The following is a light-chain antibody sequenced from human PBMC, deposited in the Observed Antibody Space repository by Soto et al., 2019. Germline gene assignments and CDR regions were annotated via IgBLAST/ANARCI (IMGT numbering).Light chain of an antibody. V-gene: IGKV3-15*01. Sequence: EIVMTQSPATLSVSPGDRATLSCRASQSVAGNLAWYQQIPGRAPRLLIYGTSTRATGIPARFSGSGSGTVFTLTITSLQAEDFAVYYCKQYNDWPQFTFCPGTTVDIK. CDR1: QSVAGN. J-gene: IGKJ3*01. CDR2: GTS. CDR3: KQYNDWPQFT.